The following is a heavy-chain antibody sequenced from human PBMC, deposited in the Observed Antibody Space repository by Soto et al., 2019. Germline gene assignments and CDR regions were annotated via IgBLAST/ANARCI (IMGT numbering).Heavy chain of an antibody. D-gene: IGHD2-2*02. CDR2: ISWNSGSI. J-gene: IGHJ6*02. V-gene: IGHV3-9*01. CDR1: GFTFDDYA. CDR3: EKDTGFCSSTSCYTGGGGGMDV. Sequence: SLRLSCAASGFTFDDYAMHWVRQAPGKGLEWVSGISWNSGSIGYADSVKGRFTISRDNAKNSLYLQMNSLRAEETALLYCEKDTGFCSSTSCYTGGGGGMDVWGQGTTVTVSS.